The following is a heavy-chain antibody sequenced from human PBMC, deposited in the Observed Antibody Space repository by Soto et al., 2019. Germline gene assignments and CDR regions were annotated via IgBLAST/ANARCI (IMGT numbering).Heavy chain of an antibody. CDR2: IYYSGST. D-gene: IGHD5-12*01. V-gene: IGHV4-59*08. J-gene: IGHJ4*02. CDR1: GGSISSYY. Sequence: SETLSLTCTVSGGSISSYYWSWIRQPPGKGLEWIGYIYYSGSTNYNPSLKSRVTISVDTSKNQFSLKLSSVTAADTAVYYCARQVEWLRPLDYWGQGTLVTVSS. CDR3: ARQVEWLRPLDY.